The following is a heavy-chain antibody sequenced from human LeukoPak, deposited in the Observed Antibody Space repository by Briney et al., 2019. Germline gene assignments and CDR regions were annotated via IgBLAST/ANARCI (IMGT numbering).Heavy chain of an antibody. CDR1: GFTVSSNY. D-gene: IGHD4-23*01. CDR3: AREGKDGYFDY. J-gene: IGHJ4*02. CDR2: IYSGGST. V-gene: IGHV3-66*01. Sequence: PGGSLRLSCAASGFTVSSNYMSWVRQAPGKGLEWVSVIYSGGSTYYADSVKGRFTISRDNSKNTLYLQINSLRAEDTAVYYCAREGKDGYFDYWGQGTLVTVSS.